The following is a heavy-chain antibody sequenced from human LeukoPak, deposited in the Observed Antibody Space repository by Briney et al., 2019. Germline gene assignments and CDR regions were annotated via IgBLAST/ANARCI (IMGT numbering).Heavy chain of an antibody. Sequence: GGSLRLSCAASGFTFNNYVIHWVSQAPGKGLEWVAVIWYDGSNKNYAESVKGRFTISRDNPKSTVYLQMNNLRADDTAVYYCARASIMGATSPFDNWGQGTPVTVSS. V-gene: IGHV3-33*01. CDR2: IWYDGSNK. D-gene: IGHD1-26*01. J-gene: IGHJ4*02. CDR3: ARASIMGATSPFDN. CDR1: GFTFNNYV.